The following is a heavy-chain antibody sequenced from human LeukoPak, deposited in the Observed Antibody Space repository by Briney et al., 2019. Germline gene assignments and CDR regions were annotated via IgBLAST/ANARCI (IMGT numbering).Heavy chain of an antibody. Sequence: GGSLRLSCAASGFTVSSNYMSWVRKAPGKGLEWVSVIYSGGSTYYADSVKGRFTISRDNSKNTLYLQMNSLRAEDTAVYYCARMWLVRHFDYWGQGTLVTVSS. V-gene: IGHV3-53*01. CDR3: ARMWLVRHFDY. J-gene: IGHJ4*02. CDR2: IYSGGST. CDR1: GFTVSSNY. D-gene: IGHD6-19*01.